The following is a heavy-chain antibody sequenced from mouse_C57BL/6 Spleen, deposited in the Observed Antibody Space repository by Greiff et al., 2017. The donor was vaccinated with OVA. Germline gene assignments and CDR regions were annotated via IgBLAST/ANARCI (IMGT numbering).Heavy chain of an antibody. V-gene: IGHV14-4*01. D-gene: IGHD2-1*01. Sequence: EVQLQQSGAELVRPGASVKLSCTASGFNIKDDYMHWVKQRPEQGLEWIGWIDPENGDTEYASKFQGKATITADTSSNTAYLQLSSLTSEDTAVYYCTTRAIYYGNYGDYWGQGTTLTVSS. J-gene: IGHJ2*01. CDR3: TTRAIYYGNYGDY. CDR1: GFNIKDDY. CDR2: IDPENGDT.